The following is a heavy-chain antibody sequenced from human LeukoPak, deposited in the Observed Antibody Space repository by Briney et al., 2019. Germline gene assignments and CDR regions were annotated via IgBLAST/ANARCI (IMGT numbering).Heavy chain of an antibody. CDR1: GFTFGSYS. D-gene: IGHD2-8*01. CDR3: ARVSTNDRRNAFDI. Sequence: GGSLRLSCVASGFTFGSYSMNWVRQAPGKGLEWVSYISSGSSIMYYADSVKGRFSISRDNAKNSLFLRMDSLRDDDTAVYYCARVSTNDRRNAFDIWGQGTMVTVSS. J-gene: IGHJ3*02. V-gene: IGHV3-48*02. CDR2: ISSGSSIM.